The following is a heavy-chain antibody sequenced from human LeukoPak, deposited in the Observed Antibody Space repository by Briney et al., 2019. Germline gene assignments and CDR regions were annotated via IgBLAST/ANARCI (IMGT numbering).Heavy chain of an antibody. D-gene: IGHD3-3*01. V-gene: IGHV4-4*09. CDR2: IYTSGST. J-gene: IGHJ4*02. CDR1: GGSISSYY. Sequence: SETLSLTCTVSGGSISSYYWSWIRQPPGKGLEWIGYIYTSGSTNYNPSLKSRVTISVDTSKNQFSLKLSSVTAADTAVYYCGGGDRLFGKHFDYWGQGTLVTVSS. CDR3: GGGDRLFGKHFDY.